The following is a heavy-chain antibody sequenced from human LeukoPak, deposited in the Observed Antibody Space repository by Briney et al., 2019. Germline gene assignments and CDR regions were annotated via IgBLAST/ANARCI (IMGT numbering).Heavy chain of an antibody. CDR3: ARGPPNWGYDY. V-gene: IGHV3-33*01. J-gene: IGHJ4*02. D-gene: IGHD7-27*01. Sequence: GGSLRLSCAASGFMFSDYGMHWVRQAPGKGLEWVAVIWYDGSKTYYVDSVKGRFSISRDNSKNTLYLQMNSLRAVDTAVYYCARGPPNWGYDYWGPGTLVTVSS. CDR1: GFMFSDYG. CDR2: IWYDGSKT.